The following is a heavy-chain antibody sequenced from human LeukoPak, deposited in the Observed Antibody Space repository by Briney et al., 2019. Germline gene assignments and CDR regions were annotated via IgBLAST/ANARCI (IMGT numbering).Heavy chain of an antibody. CDR3: ARDPGDTDWYNFDF. CDR1: GGSFSGHF. CDR2: IHSSGST. V-gene: IGHV4-59*11. Sequence: KPSETLSLTCAVYGGSFSGHFWSWFRRPPGKGLENIGYIHSSGSTNYNPSFGSRVTVSLEMSKNQFSLTLTSVTAADTAVYYCARDPGDTDWYNFDFWGQGILVTVSS. D-gene: IGHD3-9*01. J-gene: IGHJ4*02.